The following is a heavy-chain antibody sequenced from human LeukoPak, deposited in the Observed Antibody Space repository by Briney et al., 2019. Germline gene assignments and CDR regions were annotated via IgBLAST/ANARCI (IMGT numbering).Heavy chain of an antibody. J-gene: IGHJ6*02. CDR2: ISYDGSIK. V-gene: IGHV3-30*18. Sequence: PGGSLRLSCSASGFTFSGFGMHWVRQAPGKGLEWVAVISYDGSIKYYADSVKGRFTISRDNSKNTLYLQMNSLRTEDTAVYYCAKDRPAIAAHVGYYYYGRDVWGQGTTVTVSS. D-gene: IGHD6-6*01. CDR3: AKDRPAIAAHVGYYYYGRDV. CDR1: GFTFSGFG.